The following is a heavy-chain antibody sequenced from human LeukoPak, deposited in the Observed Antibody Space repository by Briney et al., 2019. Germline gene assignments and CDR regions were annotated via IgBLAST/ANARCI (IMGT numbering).Heavy chain of an antibody. J-gene: IGHJ3*02. CDR2: INWNGGST. D-gene: IGHD5-18*01. CDR3: ARVAGYSYGYHDAVDI. V-gene: IGHV3-20*04. Sequence: WGSLRLSCAASGFTFDDYGMSWVRQAPGKGLERVSVINWNGGSTGYADSVKGRFNISRDNAKNSLYLQMNSLRAEDTALYYCARVAGYSYGYHDAVDIWGQGTMVTVSS. CDR1: GFTFDDYG.